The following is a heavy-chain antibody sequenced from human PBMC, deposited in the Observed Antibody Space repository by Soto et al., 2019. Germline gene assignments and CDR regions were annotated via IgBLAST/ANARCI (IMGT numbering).Heavy chain of an antibody. CDR3: ARARSAAAGLFDS. D-gene: IGHD6-13*01. V-gene: IGHV3-53*01. J-gene: IGHJ4*02. CDR1: GFTVSSNY. Sequence: EVQLVESGGGLIQPGGSLRLSCAASGFTVSSNYMTWVRQAPGKGLEWVSAIYSGGSTYYADSAKGRFTISRDNSKNALYLQMNSLRAEDTAVYYCARARSAAAGLFDSWGQGTLVTVSS. CDR2: IYSGGST.